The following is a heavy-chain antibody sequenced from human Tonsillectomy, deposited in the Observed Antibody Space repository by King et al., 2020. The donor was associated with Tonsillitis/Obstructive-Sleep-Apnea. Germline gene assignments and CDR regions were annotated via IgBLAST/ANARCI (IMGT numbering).Heavy chain of an antibody. Sequence: VQLQESGPGLVKPSETLSLTCTVSGGSISSYYWSWIRQPPGKGLEWIGYIYYSGSTNYNPSLKSRVTISVDTSKNQFSLKLSSVTAADTAVYYCARVDMITFGGVIVEGSFDYWGQGTLVTVSS. CDR1: GGSISSYY. CDR3: ARVDMITFGGVIVEGSFDY. D-gene: IGHD3-16*02. J-gene: IGHJ4*02. CDR2: IYYSGST. V-gene: IGHV4-59*01.